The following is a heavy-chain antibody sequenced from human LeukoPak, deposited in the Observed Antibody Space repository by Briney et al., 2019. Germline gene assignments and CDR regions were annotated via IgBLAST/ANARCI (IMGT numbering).Heavy chain of an antibody. CDR2: ISGSGGST. J-gene: IGHJ4*02. Sequence: PGGSLRLSCAASGFTFTSYAMNWVRQAPGKGLEWVLAISGSGGSTYYADSVKGRFTISRDNSKNTLYLQMNSLRAEDTAVYYCAKDITPYYYDSSGLPPLDYWGQGTLVTVSS. CDR3: AKDITPYYYDSSGLPPLDY. V-gene: IGHV3-23*01. CDR1: GFTFTSYA. D-gene: IGHD3-22*01.